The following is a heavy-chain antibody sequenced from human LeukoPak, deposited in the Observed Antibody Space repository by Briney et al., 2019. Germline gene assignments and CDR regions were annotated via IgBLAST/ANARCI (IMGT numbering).Heavy chain of an antibody. Sequence: PGTSLRLSCTSSGFTFTNYGMHWVRQAPGKGLEWVGLISYDGVDKYFANSVKGRFTISRDNSENTLYLQMKSLRVEDAAVYYCAKDRAHCSGGNCSSSDYWGQGTLVSVSS. CDR2: ISYDGVDK. J-gene: IGHJ4*02. V-gene: IGHV3-30*18. CDR3: AKDRAHCSGGNCSSSDY. D-gene: IGHD2-15*01. CDR1: GFTFTNYG.